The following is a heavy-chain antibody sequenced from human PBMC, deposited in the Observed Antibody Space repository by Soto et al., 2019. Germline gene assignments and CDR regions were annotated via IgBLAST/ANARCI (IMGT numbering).Heavy chain of an antibody. D-gene: IGHD4-17*01. J-gene: IGHJ4*02. Sequence: QITLKESGPTLVRPAQTLTLTCGFSGFSLSSYGMGVAWIRQPPGKALEWLALIYWDDDKRYSPSLKDRLATSKHTSINLVVLTITNMDPADTATYFCAHAGDYDLLTFDHWGPGALVTVSS. CDR1: GFSLSSYGMG. CDR2: IYWDDDK. CDR3: AHAGDYDLLTFDH. V-gene: IGHV2-5*02.